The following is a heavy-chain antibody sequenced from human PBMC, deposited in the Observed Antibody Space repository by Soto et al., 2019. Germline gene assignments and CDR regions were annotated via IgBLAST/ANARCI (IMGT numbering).Heavy chain of an antibody. J-gene: IGHJ4*02. D-gene: IGHD4-17*01. CDR3: ARAPPTVTKDY. CDR1: GYTFTGYY. CDR2: INPSSGGT. V-gene: IGHV1-2*02. Sequence: ASVKVSCKASGYTFTGYYMHWVRQAPGQGLEWMGWINPSSGGTNYAQKFQGRVTMTRDTSISTAYMELSRLRSDDTAVYYCARAPPTVTKDYWGQGTLVTVSS.